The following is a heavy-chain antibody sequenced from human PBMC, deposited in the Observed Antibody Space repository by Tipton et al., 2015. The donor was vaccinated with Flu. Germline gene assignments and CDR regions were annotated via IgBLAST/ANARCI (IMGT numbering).Heavy chain of an antibody. D-gene: IGHD6-6*01. CDR1: GGSISSISHY. V-gene: IGHV4-39*07. J-gene: IGHJ4*02. CDR2: IFYSGST. CDR3: AKVSSSSSSYYFDY. Sequence: TLSLTCTVSGGSISSISHYWGWIRQSPGKGLEWIGNIFYSGSTFYNPSLKSRVTISVDTSKNQFSLKLSSVTAADTAVYYCAKVSSSSSSYYFDYWGQGILVTVSS.